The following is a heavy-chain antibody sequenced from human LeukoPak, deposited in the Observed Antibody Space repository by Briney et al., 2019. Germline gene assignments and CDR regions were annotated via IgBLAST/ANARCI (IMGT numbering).Heavy chain of an antibody. V-gene: IGHV3-23*01. CDR3: AKRVPYGSSTVYFDN. Sequence: GGSLRLSCAASGFTFSGYAMSWVRQAPGKGLEWIAAISDGGGDTYYADSVRGRFTISRDNSKNALYLHMNSLRAEDTVLYYCAKRVPYGSSTVYFDNWGLGTLVTVSS. CDR1: GFTFSGYA. J-gene: IGHJ4*02. CDR2: ISDGGGDT. D-gene: IGHD6-19*01.